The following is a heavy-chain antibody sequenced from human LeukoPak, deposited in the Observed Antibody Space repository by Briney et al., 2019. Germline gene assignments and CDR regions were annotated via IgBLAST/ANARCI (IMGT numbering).Heavy chain of an antibody. CDR3: ARPPAGSGVYYSFDY. CDR1: GYNFTCYW. J-gene: IGHJ4*02. V-gene: IGHV5-51*01. Sequence: GESLKISCKGSGYNFTCYWLVWVRQMPGKGLKWMGVIYPGDSDTRYSPSFQGQVTMSADKSITTAYLQWSSLKASDTAMYYCARPPAGSGVYYSFDYWGQGTLVTVSS. CDR2: IYPGDSDT. D-gene: IGHD6-25*01.